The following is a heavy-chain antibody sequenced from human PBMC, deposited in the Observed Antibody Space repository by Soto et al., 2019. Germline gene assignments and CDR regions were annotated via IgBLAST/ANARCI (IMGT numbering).Heavy chain of an antibody. Sequence: QVQLVQSGAEVKKPGASVKVSCKASGYTFTSYGISWVRQAPGQGLEWMGWISAYNGNTNYAQKLQGRANMTTDTPTSPANVELGSLRSDDTGRYYCARDGDVWGSYRPRGCDYWGQGTLVTFSS. D-gene: IGHD3-16*02. CDR2: ISAYNGNT. CDR3: ARDGDVWGSYRPRGCDY. CDR1: GYTFTSYG. V-gene: IGHV1-18*01. J-gene: IGHJ4*02.